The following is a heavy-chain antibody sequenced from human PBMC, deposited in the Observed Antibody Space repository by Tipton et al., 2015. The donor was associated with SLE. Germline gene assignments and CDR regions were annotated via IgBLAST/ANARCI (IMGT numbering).Heavy chain of an antibody. CDR1: GGSIGSDY. D-gene: IGHD3-3*02. CDR3: ARGPPFMEWERNWFDP. CDR2: IYYNGNT. Sequence: TLSLTCTIYGGSIGSDYWSWIRQPPGRGLEWIGWIYYNGNTNYDPSLKSRVTISLDTSNTQFSLKLTSVTAADTAVYYCARGPPFMEWERNWFDPWGQGTQVTVSS. V-gene: IGHV4-59*01. J-gene: IGHJ5*02.